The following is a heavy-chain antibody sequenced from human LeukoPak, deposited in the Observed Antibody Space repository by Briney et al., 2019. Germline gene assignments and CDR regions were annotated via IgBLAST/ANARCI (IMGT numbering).Heavy chain of an antibody. D-gene: IGHD3-10*01. CDR2: ISGSGGST. CDR3: AKVAGLLLWFGELYIDY. CDR1: GFTFSSYA. Sequence: GESLRLSCAASGFTFSSYAMSWVRQAPGKGLEWVSAISGSGGSTYYADSVKGRFTISRDNSKNTLYLQMNSLRAEDTAVYYCAKVAGLLLWFGELYIDYWGQGTLVTVSS. J-gene: IGHJ4*02. V-gene: IGHV3-23*01.